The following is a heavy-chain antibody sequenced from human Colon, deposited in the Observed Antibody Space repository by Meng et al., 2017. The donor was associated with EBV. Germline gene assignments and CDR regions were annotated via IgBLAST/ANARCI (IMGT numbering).Heavy chain of an antibody. CDR2: IPHRGSS. V-gene: IGHV4-4*02. CDR1: GDSTPNLNW. J-gene: IGHJ1*01. Sequence: VELRASGHATGNPSETLASPGPVSGDSTPNLNWWAWVRQPPGKGLEWIGEIPHRGSSAYNPSLKSRVSMSIDKSKNQFSLKLTSVTAADTAVYHCLRGSGGSVWGQGTLVTVSS. CDR3: LRGSGGSV. D-gene: IGHD3-10*01.